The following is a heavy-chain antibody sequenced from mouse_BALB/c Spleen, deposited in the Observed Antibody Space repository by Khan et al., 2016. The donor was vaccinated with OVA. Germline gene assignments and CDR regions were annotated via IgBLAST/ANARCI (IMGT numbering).Heavy chain of an antibody. Sequence: EVELVESGGGLVQPGGSRKLSCAASGFTFSDYGMAWVRQAPGKGPEWVAFISDLAYTFYYADTVTGRFTLSRENATNTLYLERSSLRSGDTAMYYCASGGGTAPFAYWGQGTLVTVSA. CDR2: ISDLAYTF. V-gene: IGHV5-15*02. CDR3: ASGGGTAPFAY. J-gene: IGHJ3*01. CDR1: GFTFSDYG. D-gene: IGHD1-2*01.